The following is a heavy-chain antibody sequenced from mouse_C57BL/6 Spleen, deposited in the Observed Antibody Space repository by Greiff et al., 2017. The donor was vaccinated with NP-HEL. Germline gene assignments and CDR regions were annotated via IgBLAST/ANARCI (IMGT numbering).Heavy chain of an antibody. V-gene: IGHV1-72*01. CDR2: IDPNSGGT. CDR1: GYTFTSYW. CDR3: AREGPFDY. J-gene: IGHJ2*01. Sequence: VQLQQPGAELVKPGASVTLSCKASGYTFTSYWMHWVKQRPGRGLEWLGRIDPNSGGTKYNEKFKSKATLTVDKPSSTAYMQLSSLTSEDSAVYYCAREGPFDYWGQGTTLTVSS.